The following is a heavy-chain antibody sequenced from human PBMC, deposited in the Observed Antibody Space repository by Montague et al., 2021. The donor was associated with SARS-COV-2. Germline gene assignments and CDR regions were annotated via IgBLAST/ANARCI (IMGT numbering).Heavy chain of an antibody. CDR2: TYYRSKWYN. CDR3: TSGREGNYNVMDV. Sequence: CAISGDSVSNNSATWNWVRQSPSRGLEWLGRTYYRSKWYNDYAVSVRGRVTINPDTSKNQFSLQLNSVTPEDTAIYYCTSGREGNYNVMDVWGQGTTVTV. J-gene: IGHJ6*02. V-gene: IGHV6-1*01. D-gene: IGHD1-1*01. CDR1: GDSVSNNSAT.